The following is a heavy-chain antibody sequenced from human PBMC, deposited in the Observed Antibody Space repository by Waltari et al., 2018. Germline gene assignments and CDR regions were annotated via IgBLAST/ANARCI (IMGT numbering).Heavy chain of an antibody. CDR3: ARPGRVGGGSLMGLDY. D-gene: IGHD2-15*01. CDR2: FSYNGNT. CDR1: GGSTSSPSYY. J-gene: IGHJ4*02. V-gene: IGHV4-39*01. Sequence: QLQLQESGPGLVKPSETLSLTCSVSGGSTSSPSYYWGWIRQPPGKGLEWIGSFSYNGNTYYNPSLKSRVTISVDTSKNQFSLQLTSVTAADTAMYYCARPGRVGGGSLMGLDYWGQGTLVTVSS.